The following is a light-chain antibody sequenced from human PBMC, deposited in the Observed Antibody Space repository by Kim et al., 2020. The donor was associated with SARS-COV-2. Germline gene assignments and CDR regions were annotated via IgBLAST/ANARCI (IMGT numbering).Light chain of an antibody. Sequence: EIVLTQSPGTLSLSPGERATLSCRASQSVSSGYLAWYQQKPGQAPRLLIYGVSRRATGIPDRFSGGGSGTDFTLTISRLEPEDFAVYYCQQYGSSPRYTFGQGTKLEI. J-gene: IGKJ2*01. V-gene: IGKV3-20*01. CDR3: QQYGSSPRYT. CDR1: QSVSSGY. CDR2: GVS.